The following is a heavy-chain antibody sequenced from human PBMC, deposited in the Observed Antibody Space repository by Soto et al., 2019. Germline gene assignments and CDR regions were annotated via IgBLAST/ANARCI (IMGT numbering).Heavy chain of an antibody. Sequence: VKVSCKTSGYSFTDYKLHWVRQAPGQGLEWMGWVDPNGGGSNSAQKFQGSVTMTWDTSITTAYLDLTRLTTNDTATYFCATWVDYGDFEGFDFWGQGTLVTVSS. CDR3: ATWVDYGDFEGFDF. CDR1: GYSFTDYK. J-gene: IGHJ4*02. D-gene: IGHD4-17*01. V-gene: IGHV1-2*04. CDR2: VDPNGGGS.